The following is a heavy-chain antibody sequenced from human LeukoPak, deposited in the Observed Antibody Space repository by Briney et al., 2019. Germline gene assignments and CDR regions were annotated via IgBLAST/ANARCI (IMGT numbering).Heavy chain of an antibody. CDR1: GFTFSTYG. CDR2: ISYDGNDK. J-gene: IGHJ4*02. Sequence: GGSLGLSCEASGFTFSTYGMHWVRQAPGKGLEWVAIISYDGNDKDYADSVRGRFTISRDNSKNTLYLQMNSLRGEDTAVYYCAKSTAPAGYYLDYWGQGILVTVSS. D-gene: IGHD2-2*01. CDR3: AKSTAPAGYYLDY. V-gene: IGHV3-30*18.